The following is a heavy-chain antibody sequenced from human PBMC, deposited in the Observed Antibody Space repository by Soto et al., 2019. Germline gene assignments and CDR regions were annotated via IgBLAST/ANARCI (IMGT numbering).Heavy chain of an antibody. CDR1: GGSISSYY. D-gene: IGHD2-2*01. CDR3: ARDVVPATEEYNWFDP. J-gene: IGHJ5*02. Sequence: SETLSLTCTVSGGSISSYYWSWIRQPPGKGLEWIGYIYYSGSTNYNPSLKSRVTISVDTSKNQFSLKLSSVTAADTAVYYCARDVVPATEEYNWFDPWGQGTLVTVSS. CDR2: IYYSGST. V-gene: IGHV4-59*01.